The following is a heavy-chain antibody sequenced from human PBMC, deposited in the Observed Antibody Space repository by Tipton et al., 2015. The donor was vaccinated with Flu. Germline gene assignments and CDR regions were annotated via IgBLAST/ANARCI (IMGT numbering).Heavy chain of an antibody. Sequence: SLRLSCAASGFTFGSYAMTWVRQAPGKGLEWVSSITSSGDTTFYADSVRGRFTISRDNSKNTLYLQMNSLRAEDTAVYYCAKELGYCRSTTCYKPFDYWGQGTLVTVSS. V-gene: IGHV3-23*01. CDR1: GFTFGSYA. J-gene: IGHJ4*02. CDR2: ITSSGDTT. CDR3: AKELGYCRSTTCYKPFDY. D-gene: IGHD2-2*02.